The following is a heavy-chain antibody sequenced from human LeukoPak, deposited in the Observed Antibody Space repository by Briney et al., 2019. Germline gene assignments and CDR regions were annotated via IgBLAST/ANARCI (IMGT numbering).Heavy chain of an antibody. V-gene: IGHV1-46*01. D-gene: IGHD6-13*01. Sequence: ASVKVSCKASGYTFTIYYIHWVRQAPGQGLEWMGRVNPSGGSTSYAQNFQDRVTVTRDTSTTTAYMELSSLRSEDTAVYYCARTLAAAGTDYWGQGTLVTVSS. J-gene: IGHJ4*02. CDR1: GYTFTIYY. CDR3: ARTLAAAGTDY. CDR2: VNPSGGST.